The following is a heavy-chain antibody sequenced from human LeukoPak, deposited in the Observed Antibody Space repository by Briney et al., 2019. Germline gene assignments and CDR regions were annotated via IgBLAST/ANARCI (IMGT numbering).Heavy chain of an antibody. Sequence: GGSLRLSCAASGFTFSNYWMHWVRQAPGKGLVWVAHINTDGSATTYGDAAKGRFTVSRDNANNTLSLEMNGLRVEDTAVYYCARGTAAAAGIDYWGQGTLVTVSS. CDR1: GFTFSNYW. CDR3: ARGTAAAAGIDY. CDR2: INTDGSAT. V-gene: IGHV3-74*01. D-gene: IGHD6-13*01. J-gene: IGHJ4*02.